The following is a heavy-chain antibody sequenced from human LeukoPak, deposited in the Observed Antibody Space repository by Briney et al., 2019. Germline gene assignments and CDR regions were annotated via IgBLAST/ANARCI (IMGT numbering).Heavy chain of an antibody. CDR2: IWYDGSNK. CDR3: ARLSGSYFDY. D-gene: IGHD1-26*01. CDR1: GFTFSSYG. V-gene: IGHV3-33*01. J-gene: IGHJ4*02. Sequence: GRSLRLSCAASGFTFSSYGMQWVRQAPGKGLEWVALIWYDGSNKYYADSVKGRFTISRDNSKNTVYLQMNSLRVDDTAVYYCARLSGSYFDYWGQGTLVTVSS.